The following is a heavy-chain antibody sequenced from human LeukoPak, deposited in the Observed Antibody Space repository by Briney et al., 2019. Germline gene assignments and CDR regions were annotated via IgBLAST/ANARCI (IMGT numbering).Heavy chain of an antibody. Sequence: PSGTLSLTCAVSGGSIRSSNWWSWVSQPPGKGLEWIGEIYHSGSTNYNPSLKSRVTISVDKSKNQFSLKLSPVTAADTAVYYCASQGAVAGSDYWGQGTLVTVSS. V-gene: IGHV4-4*02. J-gene: IGHJ4*02. CDR3: ASQGAVAGSDY. CDR1: GGSIRSSNW. D-gene: IGHD6-19*01. CDR2: IYHSGST.